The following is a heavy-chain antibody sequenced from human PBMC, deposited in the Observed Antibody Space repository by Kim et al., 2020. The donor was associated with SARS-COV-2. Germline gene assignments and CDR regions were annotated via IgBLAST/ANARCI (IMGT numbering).Heavy chain of an antibody. CDR1: GFTFSSYA. Sequence: GGSLRLSCAASGFTFSSYAMHWVRQAPGKGLEWVAVISYDGSNKYYADSVKGRFTISRDNSKNTLYLQMNSLRAEDTAVYYCARDAEVGATHFDYWGQGTLVTVSS. CDR2: ISYDGSNK. V-gene: IGHV3-30-3*01. CDR3: ARDAEVGATHFDY. J-gene: IGHJ4*02. D-gene: IGHD1-26*01.